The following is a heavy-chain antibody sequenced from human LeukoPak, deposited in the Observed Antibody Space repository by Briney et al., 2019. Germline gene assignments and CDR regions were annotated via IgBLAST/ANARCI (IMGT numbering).Heavy chain of an antibody. CDR3: AREDGYSSSWYSDY. V-gene: IGHV3-74*01. CDR2: ISNDGTST. D-gene: IGHD6-13*01. CDR1: GVTFSSHS. J-gene: IGHJ4*02. Sequence: GGSLRLSCAASGVTFSSHSMHWVRQAPGKGLVWVSGISNDGTSTTYADSVKGRFTISRDNAKNTLYLQMHSLRAEDTAVYYCAREDGYSSSWYSDYWGQGTLVTVSS.